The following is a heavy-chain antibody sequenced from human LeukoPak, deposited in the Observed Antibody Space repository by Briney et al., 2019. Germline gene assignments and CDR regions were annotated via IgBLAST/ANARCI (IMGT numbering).Heavy chain of an antibody. CDR1: GGSFSGYY. Sequence: SSETLSLTCAVYGGSFSGYYWSWIRQPPGKGLEWIGEINHSGSTNYNPSLKSRVTISVDTSKNQFSLKLSSVTAADTAVYYCARSGSSGYYPTFFYWGQGTLVTVSS. J-gene: IGHJ4*02. CDR2: INHSGST. CDR3: ARSGSSGYYPTFFY. D-gene: IGHD3-22*01. V-gene: IGHV4-34*01.